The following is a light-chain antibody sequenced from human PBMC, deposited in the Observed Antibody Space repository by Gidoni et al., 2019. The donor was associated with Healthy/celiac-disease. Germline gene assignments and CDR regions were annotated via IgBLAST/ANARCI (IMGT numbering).Light chain of an antibody. CDR2: GAS. V-gene: IGKV3-20*01. CDR1: QSVSSSY. J-gene: IGKJ2*01. Sequence: ELVLTKSPGTLSLSPGERATPACRASQSVSSSYLAWSQQKPGQAPRLLIYGASSRATGIPDRFSGSGSGTDFTLTISRLEPEDFAVDYCQQYGSSPPYTFGQGTKLEIK. CDR3: QQYGSSPPYT.